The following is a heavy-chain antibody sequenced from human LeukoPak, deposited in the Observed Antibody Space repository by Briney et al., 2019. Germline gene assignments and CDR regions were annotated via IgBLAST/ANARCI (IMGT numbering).Heavy chain of an antibody. CDR3: AKDLSRAVAADWFDP. Sequence: PGGSLRLPCAASGFTLSNYHKSCLPQAPGKALEWVSSISDSGGSTYYADSVKGRFTISRDNSKNTLYLQMTNLRAADTAVYYCAKDLSRAVAADWFDPWDQGSLVTVSS. J-gene: IGHJ5*02. CDR1: GFTLSNYH. D-gene: IGHD6-19*01. CDR2: ISDSGGST. V-gene: IGHV3-23*01.